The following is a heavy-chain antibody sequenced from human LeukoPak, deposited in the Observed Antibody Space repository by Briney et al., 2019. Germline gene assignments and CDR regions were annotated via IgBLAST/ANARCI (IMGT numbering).Heavy chain of an antibody. D-gene: IGHD3-16*02. V-gene: IGHV3-48*03. CDR1: GFTFSTYE. J-gene: IGHJ4*02. CDR2: ISSSGSTI. Sequence: PGGSLRLSCAASGFTFSTYEMKLVRQAPGKGLEWVSYISSSGSTIYYADSVKGRFTISRDNAKNSLYLQMNSLRAEDTAVYYCAKSSDYVWGSYRSYYLDYWGQGTLVTVSS. CDR3: AKSSDYVWGSYRSYYLDY.